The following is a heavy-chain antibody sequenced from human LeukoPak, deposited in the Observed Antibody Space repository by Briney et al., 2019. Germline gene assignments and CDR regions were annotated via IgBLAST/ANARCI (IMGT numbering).Heavy chain of an antibody. V-gene: IGHV3-30*04. J-gene: IGHJ4*02. Sequence: GGSLRLSCAASGCTFSSYAMHWVRQAPGKGLEWVAVISYDGSNKYYADSVKGRFTISRDNSKNTLYLQMNSLRAEDTAVYYCARDDYLDYWGQGTLVTVSS. CDR2: ISYDGSNK. CDR3: ARDDYLDY. CDR1: GCTFSSYA.